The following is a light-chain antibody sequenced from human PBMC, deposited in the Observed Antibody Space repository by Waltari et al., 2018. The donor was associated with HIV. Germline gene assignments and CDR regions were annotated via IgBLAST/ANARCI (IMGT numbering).Light chain of an antibody. Sequence: QSVLTQPPSASGTSGQRVTISCSGSSSNIGSNYVYWYQQLPGTAPKLLIYRNNQRPSGVPDRFSGSTSGTSASLAISGLRSEDEADYYCAAWDDSLSGRYVFGTGTKVTVL. CDR2: RNN. V-gene: IGLV1-47*01. CDR3: AAWDDSLSGRYV. CDR1: SSNIGSNY. J-gene: IGLJ1*01.